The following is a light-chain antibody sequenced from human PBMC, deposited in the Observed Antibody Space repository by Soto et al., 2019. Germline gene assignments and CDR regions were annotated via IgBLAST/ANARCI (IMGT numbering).Light chain of an antibody. V-gene: IGKV3-15*01. J-gene: IGKJ4*01. CDR2: DAS. CDR1: QSVGSN. Sequence: EVVMTQSPATLSVSPGERATLSCRDSQSVGSNVAWYQQKPGQAPRLLIYDASTRATGIPARFSGSGSGTEFTLTISSLQSEDFAVYYCQQHNNWPPVTFGGGTKVE. CDR3: QQHNNWPPVT.